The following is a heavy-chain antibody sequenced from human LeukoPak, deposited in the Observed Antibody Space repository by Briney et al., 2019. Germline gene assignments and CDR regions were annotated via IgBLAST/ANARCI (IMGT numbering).Heavy chain of an antibody. V-gene: IGHV3-23*01. CDR3: TTDLWGIQLPPGGFDY. J-gene: IGHJ4*02. Sequence: GGSLRLSCAASGFTVSSNYMSWVRQAPGKGLEWVSAISGSGGSTYYADSVKGRFTISRDNSKNTLYLQMNSLRAEDTAVYYCTTDLWGIQLPPGGFDYWGQGTLVTVSS. CDR1: GFTVSSNY. D-gene: IGHD5-18*01. CDR2: ISGSGGST.